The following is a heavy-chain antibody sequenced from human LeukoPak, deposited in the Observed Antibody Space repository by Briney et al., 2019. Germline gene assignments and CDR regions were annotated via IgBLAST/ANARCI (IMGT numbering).Heavy chain of an antibody. CDR2: IYYSGST. J-gene: IGHJ4*02. V-gene: IGHV4-31*03. CDR3: ARGRSGWYSDY. D-gene: IGHD6-19*01. CDR1: GGSISSGGYY. Sequence: SQTLSLTCTVSGGSISSGGYYWSWIRQHPGKGLEWIGYIYYSGSTYYNPSLTSRVTISVDTSKNQFSLKLSSVTAADTAVYYCARGRSGWYSDYWGQGTLVTVSS.